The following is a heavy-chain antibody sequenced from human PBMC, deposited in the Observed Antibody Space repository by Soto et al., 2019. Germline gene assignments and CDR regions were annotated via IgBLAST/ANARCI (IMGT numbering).Heavy chain of an antibody. CDR3: AKEKGTVTTFFDS. D-gene: IGHD4-17*01. Sequence: VQLLESGGGLVQPGGSLRLSCAASGFTFSTYAMSWVRQAPGKGLEWVSGISGSGGSTYYADSVKGRFTISRDSSKNTVFLQMNSLRAEDTAEYYCAKEKGTVTTFFDSWGQGTVVTVSS. CDR2: ISGSGGST. V-gene: IGHV3-23*01. J-gene: IGHJ4*02. CDR1: GFTFSTYA.